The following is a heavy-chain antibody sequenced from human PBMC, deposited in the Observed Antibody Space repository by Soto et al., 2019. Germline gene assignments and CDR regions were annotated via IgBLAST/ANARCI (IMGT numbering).Heavy chain of an antibody. J-gene: IGHJ6*02. Sequence: SETLSLTCAVSGSSVSSYYWSWIRQPPGKGLEWIGYISNSGSTNYNPPLRSRVTISVDTSKNQFSLKMTSVTAADTAVYYCARQTPYCTSTSCSASHYYGMDVRGQGTAVTRSS. CDR1: GSSVSSYY. CDR3: ARQTPYCTSTSCSASHYYGMDV. D-gene: IGHD2-2*01. CDR2: ISNSGST. V-gene: IGHV4-59*02.